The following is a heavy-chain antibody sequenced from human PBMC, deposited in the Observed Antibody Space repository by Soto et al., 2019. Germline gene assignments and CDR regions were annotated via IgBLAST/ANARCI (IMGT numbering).Heavy chain of an antibody. CDR1: GFTFSDYA. J-gene: IGHJ4*02. CDR2: IWHDGTNK. CDR3: TRPALLVTTFDY. Sequence: QEQLVESGGGVVQPGRSLRLSCAASGFTFSDYAMNWVRQAPGKGLEWVAVIWHDGTNKYYADSVKGRFTISRDNSKNTLYLQMNSLRAEDTAVYYCTRPALLVTTFDYWGQGILVTVSS. D-gene: IGHD4-17*01. V-gene: IGHV3-33*01.